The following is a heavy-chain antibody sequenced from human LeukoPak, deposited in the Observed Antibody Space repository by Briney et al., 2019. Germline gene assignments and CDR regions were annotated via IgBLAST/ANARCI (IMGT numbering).Heavy chain of an antibody. CDR2: IYYSGRA. J-gene: IGHJ4*02. CDR3: VRSDGYVDS. Sequence: ASETLSLTCTVSSGSVSSGSYYWSWIRQPPGKGLEWIGYIYYSGRANYNPSLKSRVTMSVDTSKNQFSLKLTSVIAADTAVYYCVRSDGYVDSWGQGTLVTVSS. V-gene: IGHV4-61*01. D-gene: IGHD2-21*01. CDR1: SGSVSSGSYY.